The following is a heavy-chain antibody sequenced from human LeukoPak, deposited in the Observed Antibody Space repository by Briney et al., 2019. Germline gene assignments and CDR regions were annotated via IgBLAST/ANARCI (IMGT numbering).Heavy chain of an antibody. CDR1: GFTFSEYY. J-gene: IGHJ4*02. CDR3: ARWRYYYGSGNYPFDH. CDR2: ISSSGDTI. Sequence: GGSLRLSCAASGFTFSEYYMNWIRQAPGKGLEWVSYISSSGDTIYYADSVKGRFTISRDNAKNSLYLQMNSLRAEDTAVYYCARWRYYYGSGNYPFDHWGQGTLVTVSS. D-gene: IGHD3-10*01. V-gene: IGHV3-11*01.